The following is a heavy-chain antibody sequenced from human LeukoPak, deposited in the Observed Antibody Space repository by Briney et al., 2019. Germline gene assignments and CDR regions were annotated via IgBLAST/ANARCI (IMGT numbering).Heavy chain of an antibody. CDR3: ARALAHDYGDFLRFDP. J-gene: IGHJ5*02. V-gene: IGHV4-34*01. Sequence: SETLSLTCAVCGGSFSGYYWSWIRQPPGKGLEWIGEINHSGSTNYNPSLKSRVTISVDTSKNQFSLKLSSVTAADTAVYYCARALAHDYGDFLRFDPWGQGTLVTVSS. D-gene: IGHD4-17*01. CDR2: INHSGST. CDR1: GGSFSGYY.